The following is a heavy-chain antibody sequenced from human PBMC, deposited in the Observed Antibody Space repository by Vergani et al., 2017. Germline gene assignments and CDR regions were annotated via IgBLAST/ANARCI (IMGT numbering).Heavy chain of an antibody. Sequence: QVQLVQSGAEVKKPGASVKVSCKASGYTFTSYYMHWVRQAPGQGLEWMGIINPSGGSTSYAQKFQGRVTMTRDTSTSTVYMELSSLRSEDTAVDYCARESGRAAAGTGTGFDPWSQGSLVTVSS. CDR3: ARESGRAAAGTGTGFDP. V-gene: IGHV1-46*03. J-gene: IGHJ5*02. CDR1: GYTFTSYY. D-gene: IGHD6-13*01. CDR2: INPSGGST.